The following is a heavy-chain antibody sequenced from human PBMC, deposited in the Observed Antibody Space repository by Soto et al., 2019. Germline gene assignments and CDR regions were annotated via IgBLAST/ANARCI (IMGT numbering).Heavy chain of an antibody. D-gene: IGHD6-19*01. CDR1: GFTFSSYG. J-gene: IGHJ6*02. CDR3: AKIAKESAVAGPSYYYYGMDV. Sequence: PGGSLRLSCAASGFTFSSYGMHWVRQAPGKGLEWVAVISYDGSNKYYADSVKGRFTISRDNPKNTLYLQMNSLRAEDTAVYYCAKIAKESAVAGPSYYYYGMDVWGQGTTVTVSS. V-gene: IGHV3-30*18. CDR2: ISYDGSNK.